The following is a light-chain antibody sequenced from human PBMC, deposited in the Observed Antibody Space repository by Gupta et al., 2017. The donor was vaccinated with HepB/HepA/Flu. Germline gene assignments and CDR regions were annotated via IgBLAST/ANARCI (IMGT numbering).Light chain of an antibody. CDR1: QDISKS. Sequence: QMTQSPSSLSASVGDRVTITCQASQDISKSLNWYQQKPGKAPKFLIYASSKLVSGVPSGFIGGGYGTDFTFTSSRRQPEDIATYFWQKYHLMMTFGEGTKVQI. CDR2: ASS. CDR3: QKYHLMMT. J-gene: IGKJ4*01. V-gene: IGKV1-33*01.